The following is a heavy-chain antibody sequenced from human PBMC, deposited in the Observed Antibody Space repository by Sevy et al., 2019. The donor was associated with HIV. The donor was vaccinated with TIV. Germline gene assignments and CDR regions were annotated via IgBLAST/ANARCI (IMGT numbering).Heavy chain of an antibody. CDR2: FSFGCGKI. CDR3: AREGCSKPHDY. D-gene: IGHD2-2*01. J-gene: IGHJ4*02. V-gene: IGHV3-23*01. Sequence: GGSLRLSCAAPGFTFSSYAMSWVRQAPGKGLEWVSTFSFGCGKINYADSVKGRFTISRDNYKNTLYLQMNSLRAEDTAVYYCAREGCSKPHDYWGQGTLVTVSS. CDR1: GFTFSSYA.